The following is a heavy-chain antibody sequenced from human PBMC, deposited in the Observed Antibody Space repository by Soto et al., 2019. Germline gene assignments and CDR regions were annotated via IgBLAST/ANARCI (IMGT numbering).Heavy chain of an antibody. CDR2: MNPNSGNT. CDR3: ARGMHQDYDFWGGYLGNWFYP. CDR1: GYTFTSYD. D-gene: IGHD3-3*01. V-gene: IGHV1-8*01. Sequence: ASVKVSCKASGYTFTSYDINWVRQATGQGLEWMGWMNPNSGNTGYAQKFQGRVTMTRNTSISTAYMELSSLRSEDTAVYYCARGMHQDYDFWGGYLGNWFYPWGQGTLVTVSS. J-gene: IGHJ5*02.